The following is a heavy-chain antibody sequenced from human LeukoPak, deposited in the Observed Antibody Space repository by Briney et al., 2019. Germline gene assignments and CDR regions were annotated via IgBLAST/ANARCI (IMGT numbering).Heavy chain of an antibody. J-gene: IGHJ5*02. CDR1: GYTFTGYY. CDR2: INPNSGGT. CDR3: ARASYDILTGYWRAAFDP. D-gene: IGHD3-9*01. Sequence: GASVKVSCKASGYTFTGYYMHWVRQAPGQGLEWMGRINPNSGGTNYAQKFQGRVTMTRDTSISTAYMELSRLRSDDTAVYYCARASYDILTGYWRAAFDPWGQGTLVTVSS. V-gene: IGHV1-2*06.